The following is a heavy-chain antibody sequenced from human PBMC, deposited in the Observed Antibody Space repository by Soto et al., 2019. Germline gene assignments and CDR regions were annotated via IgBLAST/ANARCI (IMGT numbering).Heavy chain of an antibody. CDR2: ISYDGSNK. CDR3: ARDRVYSISWVDY. D-gene: IGHD6-13*01. V-gene: IGHV3-30-3*01. CDR1: GFTFSSYA. J-gene: IGHJ4*02. Sequence: QVQLVESGGGVVQPGRSLRLSCAASGFTFSSYAMHWFRQDTGKGLEWVAVISYDGSNKYYADSVKGRFTISRDNSKNTLYLQMNSLSAEDTAVYYCARDRVYSISWVDYWGQGTLVTVSS.